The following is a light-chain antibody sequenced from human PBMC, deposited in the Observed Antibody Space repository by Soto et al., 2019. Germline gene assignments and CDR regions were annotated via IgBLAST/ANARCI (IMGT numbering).Light chain of an antibody. CDR3: QQYENYWS. J-gene: IGKJ1*01. Sequence: DIQITQSPATQSATAGDRSTITCRASQSISAWLAWYQQKPGKSPKLLIYDDSNLESGVPSRFSGSGSGTDSTLTISNLQPDDFATYYCQQYENYWSFGQGTKVDIK. CDR1: QSISAW. CDR2: DDS. V-gene: IGKV1-5*01.